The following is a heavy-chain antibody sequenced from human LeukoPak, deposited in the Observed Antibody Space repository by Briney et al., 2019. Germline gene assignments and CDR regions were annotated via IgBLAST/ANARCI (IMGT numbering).Heavy chain of an antibody. V-gene: IGHV4-59*01. Sequence: KPSETLSLTCTVSGGSMSSYYWGWTRQPPGKGLEWIGYISYSGSTNYNPSLKSRVTISVDTSKNHFSLKLSSVTAADTAVYYCARDRRYYDTSGTVYYDAMDVWGQGTTVTVSS. CDR3: ARDRRYYDTSGTVYYDAMDV. J-gene: IGHJ6*02. CDR1: GGSMSSYY. D-gene: IGHD3-22*01. CDR2: ISYSGST.